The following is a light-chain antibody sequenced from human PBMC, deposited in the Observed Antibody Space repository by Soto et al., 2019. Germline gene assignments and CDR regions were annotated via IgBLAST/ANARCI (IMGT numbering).Light chain of an antibody. CDR3: SSYTSSSTRL. J-gene: IGLJ2*01. Sequence: QSALTQPASVSGSPGQSITISCTGTSSDVGGYNYVSWYQQHPGKAPKLMIYEVSHRPSGVSNRFSGSKSGNTASLTISGLQDEDEGDYYCSSYTSSSTRLFGGGTKLTVL. V-gene: IGLV2-14*01. CDR2: EVS. CDR1: SSDVGGYNY.